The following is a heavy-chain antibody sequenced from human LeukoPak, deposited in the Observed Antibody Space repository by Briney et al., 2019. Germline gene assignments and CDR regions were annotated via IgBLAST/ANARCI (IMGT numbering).Heavy chain of an antibody. CDR2: ISIYNGNT. CDR3: ARITYDFWSGYYMPDDP. CDR1: GYTFTNYG. Sequence: ASVKVSCKASGYTFTNYGISWVRQAPGQGLEWMGWISIYNGNTDYAQKLRGRVTPTTDTSTSTAYMELRSLRSDDTAVYYCARITYDFWSGYYMPDDPWGQGTLVTVSS. D-gene: IGHD3-3*01. V-gene: IGHV1-18*01. J-gene: IGHJ5*02.